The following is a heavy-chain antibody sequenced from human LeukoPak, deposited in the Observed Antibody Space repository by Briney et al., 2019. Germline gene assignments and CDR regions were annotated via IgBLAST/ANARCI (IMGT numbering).Heavy chain of an antibody. Sequence: PSETLSLTCTVSGDSISAYYWSWIRQPAGKALEWIGRIYTSGSTNYNPSLKSRVTMSVDTSKNQFSLKLRSVTAADTAVYYCASEYYYDTSGYYSLASWGQGHLVTVSS. V-gene: IGHV4-4*07. J-gene: IGHJ4*02. CDR1: GDSISAYY. D-gene: IGHD3-22*01. CDR3: ASEYYYDTSGYYSLAS. CDR2: IYTSGST.